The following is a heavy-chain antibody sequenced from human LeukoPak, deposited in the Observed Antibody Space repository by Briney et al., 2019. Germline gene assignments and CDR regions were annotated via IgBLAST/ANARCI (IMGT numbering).Heavy chain of an antibody. CDR2: ISYDGTNK. Sequence: PGRSLRLSCAASGFTFSNYGMHWVRQAPGKGLEWVAVISYDGTNKYYADSVKGRFAISRDNSKNTLYLQMNSLRAEDTAVYYCAGGYSHFDYWGQGTLVTASS. J-gene: IGHJ4*02. V-gene: IGHV3-30*03. D-gene: IGHD5-18*01. CDR3: AGGYSHFDY. CDR1: GFTFSNYG.